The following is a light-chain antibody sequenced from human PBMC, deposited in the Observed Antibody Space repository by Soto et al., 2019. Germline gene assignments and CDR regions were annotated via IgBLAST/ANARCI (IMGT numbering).Light chain of an antibody. CDR2: GAS. CDR3: QQYGSSPR. Sequence: IVLMQSPGTLSLSPGERATLSCRASQSVSSSYLAWYQQKPGQPPRLLIYGASSRATGIPDRFSGSGSATDFTLTINRLQPEDFAVYYCQQYGSSPRFGQGTKVDIK. CDR1: QSVSSSY. J-gene: IGKJ1*01. V-gene: IGKV3-20*01.